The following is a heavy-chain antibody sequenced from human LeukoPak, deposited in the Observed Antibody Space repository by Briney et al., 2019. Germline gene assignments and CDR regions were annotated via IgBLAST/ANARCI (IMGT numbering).Heavy chain of an antibody. CDR1: GGSISSSSYY. J-gene: IGHJ4*02. V-gene: IGHV4-39*01. Sequence: TSETLSLTCTVSGGSISSSSYYWGWIRQPPGKGLEWIGSIYYSGSTYYNPSLKSRVTISVDTSKNQFSLKLSSVTAADTAVYYCARHVGYCSSTSCYILHFDYWGREPWSPSPQ. D-gene: IGHD2-2*01. CDR3: ARHVGYCSSTSCYILHFDY. CDR2: IYYSGST.